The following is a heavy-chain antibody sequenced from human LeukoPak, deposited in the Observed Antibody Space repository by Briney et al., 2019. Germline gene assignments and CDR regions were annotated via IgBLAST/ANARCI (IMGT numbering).Heavy chain of an antibody. CDR2: IYYSGST. V-gene: IGHV4-59*01. D-gene: IGHD6-13*01. Sequence: SETLSLTCAVYGGSFSGYYWSWIRQPPGKGLEWIGYIYYSGSTNYNPSLESRVTISVDTSKNQFSLKLSSVTAADTAVYYCAREIVSSSWGSYWYFDLWGRGTLVTVSS. J-gene: IGHJ2*01. CDR3: AREIVSSSWGSYWYFDL. CDR1: GGSFSGYY.